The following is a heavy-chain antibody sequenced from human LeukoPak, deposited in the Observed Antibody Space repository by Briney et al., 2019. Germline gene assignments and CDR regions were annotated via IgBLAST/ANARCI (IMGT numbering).Heavy chain of an antibody. V-gene: IGHV1-2*02. CDR3: ARESGSYFRAADY. J-gene: IGHJ4*02. Sequence: ASVKVSCKASGYIFTAYYTYWVRQAPGQGLEWMGWINLNSGGTNYARKFQGRVTMTRDTSISTAYMELSRLRSDDTAVYYCARESGSYFRAADYWGQGTLVTVSS. CDR2: INLNSGGT. CDR1: GYIFTAYY. D-gene: IGHD1-26*01.